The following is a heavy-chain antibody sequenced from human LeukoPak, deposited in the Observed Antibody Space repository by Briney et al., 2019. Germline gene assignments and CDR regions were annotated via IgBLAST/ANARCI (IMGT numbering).Heavy chain of an antibody. CDR3: ARDLKDSSSWYYFDY. D-gene: IGHD6-13*01. J-gene: IGHJ4*02. CDR2: IIPIFGTA. Sequence: SVKVSCKASGGTFSSYAISWVRQAPGQGFEWMGGIIPIFGTANYAQKFQGRVTITADESTSTAYMELSSLRSEDTAVYYCARDLKDSSSWYYFDYWGQGTLVTVSS. CDR1: GGTFSSYA. V-gene: IGHV1-69*13.